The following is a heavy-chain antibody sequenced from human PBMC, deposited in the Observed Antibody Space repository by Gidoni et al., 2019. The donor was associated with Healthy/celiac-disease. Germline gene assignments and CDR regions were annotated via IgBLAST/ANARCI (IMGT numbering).Heavy chain of an antibody. D-gene: IGHD2-2*01. J-gene: IGHJ4*02. Sequence: EVQLVESGGGLDQPWGSLRLSCAASGFTSSSYWMGWVRQAPGKGLEWVANIKEDGSEKYYVDSVKGRFTISRDNAKNSLYLQMNSLRAEDTAVYYCAREYQLLSTLDYWGQGTLVTVSS. CDR3: AREYQLLSTLDY. CDR2: IKEDGSEK. CDR1: GFTSSSYW. V-gene: IGHV3-7*03.